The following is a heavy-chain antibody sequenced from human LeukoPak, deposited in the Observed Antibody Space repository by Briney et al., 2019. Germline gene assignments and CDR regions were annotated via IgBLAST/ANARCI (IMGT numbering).Heavy chain of an antibody. CDR2: ISSSSSYI. V-gene: IGHV3-21*01. J-gene: IGHJ4*02. Sequence: GGSLRLSCAASGFTFSSYSMNWVRQAPGKGLEWVSSISSSSSYIYYADSVKGRFTISRDNAKNSLYLQMNSLRAEDTAVYYCARWGEIAVAGSYDYWGQGSLVTVSS. CDR1: GFTFSSYS. D-gene: IGHD6-19*01. CDR3: ARWGEIAVAGSYDY.